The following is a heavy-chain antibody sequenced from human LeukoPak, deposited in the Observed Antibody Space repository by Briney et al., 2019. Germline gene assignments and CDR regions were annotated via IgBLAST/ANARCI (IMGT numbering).Heavy chain of an antibody. CDR2: IYHSGST. J-gene: IGHJ4*02. D-gene: IGHD3-10*01. Sequence: PSETLSLTCAVSGYSISSGYYWGWIRQPPGKGLEWIGSIYHSGSTYYNPSLKSRVTMSVDTSKNQFSLKLSSVTAADTAVYYCARTQLRGFYFDYWGQETLVTVSS. CDR1: GYSISSGYY. V-gene: IGHV4-38-2*01. CDR3: ARTQLRGFYFDY.